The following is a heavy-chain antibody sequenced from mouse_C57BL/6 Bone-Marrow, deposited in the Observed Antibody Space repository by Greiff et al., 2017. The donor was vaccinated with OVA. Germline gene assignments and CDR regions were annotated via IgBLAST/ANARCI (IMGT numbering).Heavy chain of an antibody. V-gene: IGHV5-9-1*02. Sequence: EVQLVESGEGLVKPGGSLKLSCAASGFTFSSYAMSWVRQTPEKRLEWVAYISSGGDYIYYADTVKGRFTISRDNARHTLYLQMRSLKSEDTARYYCTRYYDGSSYRDYYAMDYWGQGTSVTVSS. CDR2: ISSGGDYI. J-gene: IGHJ4*01. CDR3: TRYYDGSSYRDYYAMDY. D-gene: IGHD1-1*01. CDR1: GFTFSSYA.